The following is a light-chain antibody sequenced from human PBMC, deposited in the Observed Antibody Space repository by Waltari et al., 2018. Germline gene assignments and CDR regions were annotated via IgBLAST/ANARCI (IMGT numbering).Light chain of an antibody. CDR3: QQYNNWPPYT. CDR1: QSVSSN. J-gene: IGKJ2*01. Sequence: EIVMTQSPATLSVSPGERATLSCRASQSVSSNLAWYQQKPGQAPRLLSYGASTRATGIPARFNGSGSGTEFTLTNSSLQAEDFEVYYCQQYNNWPPYTFGQGTKLEIK. CDR2: GAS. V-gene: IGKV3-15*01.